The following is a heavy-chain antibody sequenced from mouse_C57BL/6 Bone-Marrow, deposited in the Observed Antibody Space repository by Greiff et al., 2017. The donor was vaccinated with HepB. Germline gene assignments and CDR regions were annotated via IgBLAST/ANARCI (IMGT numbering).Heavy chain of an antibody. V-gene: IGHV1-50*01. J-gene: IGHJ4*01. D-gene: IGHD2-2*01. CDR2: IDPSDSYT. Sequence: QVQLQQPGAELVKPGASVKLSCKASGYTFTSYWMQWVNQRPGQCLEWIGEIDPSDSYTNYNQKFKGKATLTVDTSSRPAYMQLSSLTSEDSAVSYCARGLNAMDDWGQGTSVTVSS. CDR3: ARGLNAMDD. CDR1: GYTFTSYW.